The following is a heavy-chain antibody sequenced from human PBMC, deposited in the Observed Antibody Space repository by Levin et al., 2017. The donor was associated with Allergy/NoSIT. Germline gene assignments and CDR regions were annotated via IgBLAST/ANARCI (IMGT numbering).Heavy chain of an antibody. CDR2: VGTRNGDR. CDR3: ARLWRGGDY. Sequence: ASVKVSCKASGFNFINFGCNWVRQAPGQGLEWMGWVGTRNGDRRYAQKFQDRVTMTTDASTGTAYLQVRSLRPDDTAVYFCARLWRGGDYWGQGTLVTVSS. V-gene: IGHV1-18*01. J-gene: IGHJ4*02. D-gene: IGHD2-21*01. CDR1: GFNFINFG.